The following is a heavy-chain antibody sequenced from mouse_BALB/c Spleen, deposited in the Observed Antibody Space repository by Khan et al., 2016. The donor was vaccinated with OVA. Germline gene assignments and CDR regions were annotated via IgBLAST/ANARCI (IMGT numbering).Heavy chain of an antibody. Sequence: VQLQESGAELAKPGASVKMSCKASGYTFTSFWMHWVKQRPGQGLEWIGYINPSTDYTEYNQRFKDKATLTADKSSSTAYMRLTSLTSDDSAVXYCVNHGSTSAWFTYWGQGTLVTVSA. CDR3: VNHGSTSAWFTY. J-gene: IGHJ3*01. V-gene: IGHV1-7*01. D-gene: IGHD1-1*01. CDR2: INPSTDYT. CDR1: GYTFTSFW.